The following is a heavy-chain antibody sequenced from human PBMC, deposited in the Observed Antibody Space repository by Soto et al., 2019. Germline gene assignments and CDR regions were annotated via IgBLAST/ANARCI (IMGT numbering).Heavy chain of an antibody. CDR3: SREERPLEAFDI. CDR1: GGSISSYY. J-gene: IGHJ3*02. Sequence: SETLSLTCTVSGGSISSYYWSWIRQPPGKGLEWIGYIYYSGSTNYNPSLKSRVTISVDTSKNQFSLKLSSVTAADTAVYYCSREERPLEAFDISCPATMVTVSS. D-gene: IGHD6-25*01. V-gene: IGHV4-59*01. CDR2: IYYSGST.